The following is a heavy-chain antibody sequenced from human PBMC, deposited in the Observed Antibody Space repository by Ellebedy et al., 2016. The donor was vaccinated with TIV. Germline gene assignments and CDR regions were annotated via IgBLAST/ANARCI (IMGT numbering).Heavy chain of an antibody. CDR1: AFSFSSYW. V-gene: IGHV3-7*01. CDR3: ASDGSYGDFLSPTHAFEN. D-gene: IGHD4-17*01. J-gene: IGHJ3*02. CDR2: INQDGSEK. Sequence: GESLKISCAASAFSFSSYWMTWVRQAPGKGLEWVANINQDGSEKHYVDSVEGRFTISRDNAKKSLYLQMISLRAEDTAVYYCASDGSYGDFLSPTHAFENWGQGTMVIVSS.